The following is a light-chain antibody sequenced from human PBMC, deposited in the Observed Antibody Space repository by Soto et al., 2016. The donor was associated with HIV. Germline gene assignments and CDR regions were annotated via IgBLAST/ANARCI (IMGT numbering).Light chain of an antibody. CDR3: QKYNSAPXT. CDR2: GAS. V-gene: IGKV1-16*02. CDR1: QDINNY. Sequence: DIQMTQSPSSLSASVGDTVTITCRASQDINNYLAWFQQKPGKAPKSLIYGASTLQSGVSSKFSGSRSGTDFTLTINSLQPEDVATYYCQKYNSAPXTFGPGTKVDIK. J-gene: IGKJ3*01.